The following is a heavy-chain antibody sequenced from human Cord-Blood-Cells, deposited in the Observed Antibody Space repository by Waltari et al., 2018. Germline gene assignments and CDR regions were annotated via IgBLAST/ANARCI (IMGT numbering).Heavy chain of an antibody. V-gene: IGHV1-69*12. Sequence: QVQLVQSGAEVKKPGSSVKVSCKASGGTFSSYAISWVRQAPGQGLEWMGGISPIVGTANYAQKFQGRVTITADESTSTAYMELSSLRSEDTAVYYCARDSGLSPYSSSSYPFDYWGQGTLVTVSS. CDR3: ARDSGLSPYSSSSYPFDY. CDR1: GGTFSSYA. D-gene: IGHD6-6*01. J-gene: IGHJ4*02. CDR2: ISPIVGTA.